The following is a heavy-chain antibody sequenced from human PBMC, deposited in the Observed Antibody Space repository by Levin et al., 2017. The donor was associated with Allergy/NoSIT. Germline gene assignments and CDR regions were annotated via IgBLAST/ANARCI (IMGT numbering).Heavy chain of an antibody. CDR3: AKDPQKYSSGWYNYGMDV. D-gene: IGHD6-19*01. J-gene: IGHJ6*02. Sequence: PGESLKISCAASGFTFDDYAMHWVRQAPGKGLEWVSGISWKSGSIGYADSVKGRFTISRDNAKNSLYLQMNSLRAEDTALYYCAKDPQKYSSGWYNYGMDVWGQGTTVTVSS. CDR2: ISWKSGSI. V-gene: IGHV3-9*01. CDR1: GFTFDDYA.